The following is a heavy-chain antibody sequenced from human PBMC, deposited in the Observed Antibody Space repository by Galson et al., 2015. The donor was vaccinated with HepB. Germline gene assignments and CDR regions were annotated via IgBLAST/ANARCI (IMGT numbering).Heavy chain of an antibody. CDR2: IKGDGSEK. CDR1: GFTFSNHW. V-gene: IGHV3-7*03. CDR3: ARDSYSCRGCAFDI. J-gene: IGHJ3*02. D-gene: IGHD4-11*01. Sequence: PLRLACPDSGFTFSNHWMSWVRQAPRKGLEWVASIKGDGSEKFYVDSVKGRFTISRDNTKNSLYLQMNSLSAEDAAVYYCARDSYSCRGCAFDIWGQGTMVTVSS.